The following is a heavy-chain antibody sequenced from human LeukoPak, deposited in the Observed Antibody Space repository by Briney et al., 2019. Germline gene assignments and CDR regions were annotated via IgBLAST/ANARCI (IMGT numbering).Heavy chain of an antibody. V-gene: IGHV1-69*13. D-gene: IGHD6-13*01. CDR1: GGTFSSYA. CDR3: ARGRIAAAAPKLYYYYYMDV. CDR2: IIPIFGTA. J-gene: IGHJ6*03. Sequence: ASVKVSCKASGGTFSSYAISWVRQAPGQGLEWMGGIIPIFGTANYAQKFQGRVTITADESTSTAYMELSSLRSEDTAVYYCARGRIAAAAPKLYYYYYMDVWGKGTTVTVSS.